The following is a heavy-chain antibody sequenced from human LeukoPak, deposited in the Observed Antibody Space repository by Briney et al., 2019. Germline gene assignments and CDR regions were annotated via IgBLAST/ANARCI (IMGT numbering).Heavy chain of an antibody. CDR3: ATLHYYDSSGYSYWGFDP. D-gene: IGHD3-22*01. CDR2: FDPEDGET. Sequence: ASVKVSCKVSGYTLTELSMHWVRQAPGKGLEWMGGFDPEDGETIYAQKFQGRVTMTEDTSTDTAYMELCSLRSEDTAVYYCATLHYYDSSGYSYWGFDPWGQGTLVTVSS. J-gene: IGHJ5*02. V-gene: IGHV1-24*01. CDR1: GYTLTELS.